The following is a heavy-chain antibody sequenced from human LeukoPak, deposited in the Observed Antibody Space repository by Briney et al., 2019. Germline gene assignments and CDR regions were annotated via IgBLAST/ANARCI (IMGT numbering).Heavy chain of an antibody. V-gene: IGHV1-8*01. J-gene: IGHJ4*02. D-gene: IGHD3-10*01. Sequence: ASVKVSCKASGYTFTSYDINWVRQATGQGLEWMGWMNPNSGNTGYAQKFQGRVTMTRNTSISTAYMELNSLRAEDTAVYYCAKGSVFVDAGTYYFDYWGQGTLVTVSS. CDR3: AKGSVFVDAGTYYFDY. CDR1: GYTFTSYD. CDR2: MNPNSGNT.